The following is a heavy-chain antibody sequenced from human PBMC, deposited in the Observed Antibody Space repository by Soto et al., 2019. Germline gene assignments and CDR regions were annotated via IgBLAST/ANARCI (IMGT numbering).Heavy chain of an antibody. V-gene: IGHV3-23*01. CDR3: AKDFQRLAVAGPVDY. CDR1: GFTFSSYA. J-gene: IGHJ4*02. CDR2: ISGSGGTI. D-gene: IGHD6-19*01. Sequence: GGSLRLSCASSGFTFSSYAMSWVRKAPGKGLEWVSVISGSGGTIYYADSVKGRFTISRDNSKNTLFLQMNSLRAEDTAIYYCAKDFQRLAVAGPVDYWGQGTLVTVSS.